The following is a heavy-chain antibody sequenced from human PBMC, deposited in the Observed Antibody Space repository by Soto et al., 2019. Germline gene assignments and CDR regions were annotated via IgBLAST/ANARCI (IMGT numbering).Heavy chain of an antibody. CDR2: ISANKGNT. CDR1: GYTFTTYG. Sequence: VASVKVSCKASGYTFTTYGIRWVRQAPGQGLEWVGWISANKGNTKYSQKFQGRVSLTTETSARTAYMELRSLRSADTAVYYCARSAPFDIYGITPVEFWGQGTLVTVSS. CDR3: ARSAPFDIYGITPVEF. D-gene: IGHD3-9*01. V-gene: IGHV1-18*01. J-gene: IGHJ4*02.